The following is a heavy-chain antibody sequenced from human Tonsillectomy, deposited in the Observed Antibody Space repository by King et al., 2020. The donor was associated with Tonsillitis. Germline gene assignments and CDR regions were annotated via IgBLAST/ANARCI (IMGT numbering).Heavy chain of an antibody. CDR1: GYSFTSYW. CDR2: IYPGDSDT. CDR3: ARHLLEDTAMDAFDY. D-gene: IGHD5-18*01. J-gene: IGHJ4*02. Sequence: QLVQSGAEVKKPGESLKISCKGSGYSFTSYWIGWVRQMPGKGLEWMGIIYPGDSDTRYSPSFQGQVTISADKSIRTAYLQWSSLKASDTAMYYCARHLLEDTAMDAFDYWGQGTLVTVSS. V-gene: IGHV5-51*01.